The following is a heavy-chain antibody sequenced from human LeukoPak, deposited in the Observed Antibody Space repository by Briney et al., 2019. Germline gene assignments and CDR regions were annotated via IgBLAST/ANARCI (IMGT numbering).Heavy chain of an antibody. CDR2: IYYGGST. CDR3: AREEGYDSSGYPYYFDY. Sequence: SETLFLTCTVSGGSISSSSYYWGWIRQPPGKGLEWIGSIYYGGSTYYNPSLKSRVTISVDTSKNQFSLKLSSVTAADTAVYYCAREEGYDSSGYPYYFDYWGQGALVTVSS. J-gene: IGHJ4*02. V-gene: IGHV4-39*07. CDR1: GGSISSSSYY. D-gene: IGHD3-22*01.